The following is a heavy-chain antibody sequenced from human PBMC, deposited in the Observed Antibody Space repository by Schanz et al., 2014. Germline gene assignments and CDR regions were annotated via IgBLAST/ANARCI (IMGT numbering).Heavy chain of an antibody. CDR1: GGSISSGGYS. CDR2: IFFRGST. V-gene: IGHV4-30-4*07. CDR3: YGMDV. Sequence: QVQLQESGPGLVKPSQTLSLTCAVSGGSISSGGYSWSWIRQPPGKGLEWIGYIFFRGSTYYNPSLXXXXPISIDTSKNQFXXXXXXVTAADTAMYYCYGMDVWGQGTTVTVSS. J-gene: IGHJ6*02.